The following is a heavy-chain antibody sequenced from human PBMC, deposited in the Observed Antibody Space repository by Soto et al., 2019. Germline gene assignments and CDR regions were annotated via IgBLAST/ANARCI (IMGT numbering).Heavy chain of an antibody. V-gene: IGHV3-30-3*01. J-gene: IGHJ4*02. Sequence: QVQLVESGGGVVQPGRSLRLSCAASGFTVSDYAVHWVRQAPGKGLEWVAVISYDGLNQRYADSVKGRFTISRDNSKKTVYLQMNSLSTEDTAVYYCTRGAGSNTGKAGNDYWGQGTQVTVSS. CDR3: TRGAGSNTGKAGNDY. D-gene: IGHD3-10*01. CDR2: ISYDGLNQ. CDR1: GFTVSDYA.